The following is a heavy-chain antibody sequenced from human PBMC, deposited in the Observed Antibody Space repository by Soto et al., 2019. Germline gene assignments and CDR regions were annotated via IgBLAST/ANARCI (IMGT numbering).Heavy chain of an antibody. CDR2: ISYDGSNK. J-gene: IGHJ6*02. Sequence: GGSLRLSCAASGFTFSSYGMHWVRQAPGKGLEWVAVISYDGSNKYYADSVKGRFTISRDNSKNTLYLQMNSLRAEDPAVYYCAKAYSSADYYYYGMDVWGQGTTVTVSS. D-gene: IGHD6-25*01. CDR3: AKAYSSADYYYYGMDV. CDR1: GFTFSSYG. V-gene: IGHV3-30*18.